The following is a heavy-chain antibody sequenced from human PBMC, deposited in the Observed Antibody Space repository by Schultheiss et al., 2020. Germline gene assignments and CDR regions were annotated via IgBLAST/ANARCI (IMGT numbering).Heavy chain of an antibody. CDR2: ISYDGSNK. CDR3: AKAPSGEQWLAKSPFDY. V-gene: IGHV3-30*18. J-gene: IGHJ4*02. CDR1: GFTFSSYG. D-gene: IGHD6-19*01. Sequence: GASLRLSCAASGFTFSSYGMHWVRQAPGKGLEWVAVISYDGSNKYYADSVKGRFTISRDNSKNTLYLQMNSLRAEDTAVYYCAKAPSGEQWLAKSPFDYWGQGTLVTVSS.